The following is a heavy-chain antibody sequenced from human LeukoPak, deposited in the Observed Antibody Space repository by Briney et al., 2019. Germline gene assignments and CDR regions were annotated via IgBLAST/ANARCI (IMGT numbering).Heavy chain of an antibody. V-gene: IGHV3-20*04. D-gene: IGHD3-3*01. CDR1: GFTFDDYG. J-gene: IGHJ4*02. Sequence: TGGSLRLSCAASGFTFDDYGMSWVRQAPGKGLEWVSGINWNGGSTGYADSVKGRFTISRDNAKNSLYLQMNSLRAEDTALYYCARTYYDFWSGYSYYFDYWGQGTLVTVSS. CDR2: INWNGGST. CDR3: ARTYYDFWSGYSYYFDY.